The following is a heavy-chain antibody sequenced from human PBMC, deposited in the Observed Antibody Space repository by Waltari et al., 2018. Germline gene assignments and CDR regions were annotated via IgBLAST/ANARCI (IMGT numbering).Heavy chain of an antibody. CDR3: ARSLYSYGYGGLDS. J-gene: IGHJ4*02. Sequence: QVQLQESGPGLVKPSQTLSLTCTVSGGSISSGGYYWRWLRQHPGKGLERIGYIYYSGSTYYNPSRMRRVTIAVDTSKNQFSLKLCSVTAADTAVYYCARSLYSYGYGGLDSWGQGTLVTVSS. V-gene: IGHV4-31*03. CDR2: IYYSGST. CDR1: GGSISSGGYY. D-gene: IGHD5-18*01.